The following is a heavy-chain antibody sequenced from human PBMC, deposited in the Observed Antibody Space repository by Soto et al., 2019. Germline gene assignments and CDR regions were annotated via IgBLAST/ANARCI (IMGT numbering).Heavy chain of an antibody. D-gene: IGHD6-13*01. J-gene: IGHJ4*02. Sequence: SETLSLTCTVSGGSIISYHWSWVRQSPGKGLEWIGYIFYSGNTNYNPSLKSRVTMSVDMSKNQFSLKLSSVNAADTAVYYCARESVTYSIGWSFDYWGKGILVTVSS. CDR3: ARESVTYSIGWSFDY. V-gene: IGHV4-59*01. CDR1: GGSIISYH. CDR2: IFYSGNT.